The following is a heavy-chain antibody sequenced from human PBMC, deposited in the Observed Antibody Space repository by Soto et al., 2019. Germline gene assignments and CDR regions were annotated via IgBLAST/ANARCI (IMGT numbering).Heavy chain of an antibody. D-gene: IGHD6-13*01. CDR3: AREGGGIAAAGYGMDV. V-gene: IGHV1-69*13. CDR1: GGPFSSYA. Sequence: GXSVKVSSKASGGPFSSYAISWVRQAPGQGLEWMGGIIPIFGTANYAQKFQGRVTITADESTSTSNMELSSLRSEDTAVYYCAREGGGIAAAGYGMDVWGQGSTVTVSS. J-gene: IGHJ6*02. CDR2: IIPIFGTA.